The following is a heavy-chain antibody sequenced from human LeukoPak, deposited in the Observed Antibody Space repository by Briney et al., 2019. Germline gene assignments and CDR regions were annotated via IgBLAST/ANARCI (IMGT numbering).Heavy chain of an antibody. Sequence: GGSLRLSCAASGFTFSSYAMSWVRQAPGKGLEWVSAISGSGGSTYYADSVKGRFTIPRDNSKSTLSLQMNSLRAEDTAIYYCATYRQVLLPFESWGQGTLVTVSS. V-gene: IGHV3-23*01. D-gene: IGHD2-8*02. CDR3: ATYRQVLLPFES. CDR2: ISGSGGST. J-gene: IGHJ4*02. CDR1: GFTFSSYA.